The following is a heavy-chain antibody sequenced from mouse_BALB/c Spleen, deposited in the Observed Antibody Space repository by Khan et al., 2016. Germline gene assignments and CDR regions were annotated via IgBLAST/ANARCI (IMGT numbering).Heavy chain of an antibody. CDR2: IYPGDGDT. D-gene: IGHD4-1*01. V-gene: IGHV1-80*01. Sequence: QVQLKESGAELVRPGSSVKISCKASGYAFSSYWMNWVKQRPGQGLEWIGHIYPGDGDTNYNGKFKDKATLTADQYSSTAYMQLSSLTSEDSAVYFGARGVGPDYWGQGTTLTVSS. J-gene: IGHJ2*01. CDR1: GYAFSSYW. CDR3: ARGVGPDY.